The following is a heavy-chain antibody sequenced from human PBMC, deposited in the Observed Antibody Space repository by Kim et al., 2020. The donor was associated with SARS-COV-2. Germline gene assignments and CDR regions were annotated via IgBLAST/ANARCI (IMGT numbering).Heavy chain of an antibody. CDR1: GFTFSNAW. CDR3: ITPLRRDILTGYYAHDAFEI. Sequence: GGSLRLSCVASGFTFSNAWMNWVRQAPGKGLEWVGHIKSKSDGGTKDYAAPVKGRFTISRDDSENTLHLQMNSLKTEDTAVYYCITPLRRDILTGYYAHDAFEIWGQGTMVTVSS. CDR2: IKSKSDGGTK. V-gene: IGHV3-15*01. J-gene: IGHJ3*02. D-gene: IGHD3-9*01.